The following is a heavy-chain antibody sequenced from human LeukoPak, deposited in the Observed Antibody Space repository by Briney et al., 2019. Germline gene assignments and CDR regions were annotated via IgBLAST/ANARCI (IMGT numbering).Heavy chain of an antibody. D-gene: IGHD3-9*01. CDR3: ARFSGYLDAFDI. CDR1: GYTFTSYD. CDR2: MNPNSGNT. J-gene: IGHJ3*02. V-gene: IGHV1-8*01. Sequence: ASVKASCKASGYTFTSYDINWVRQATGQGLEWMGWMNPNSGNTGYAQKFQGRVTMTRNTSISTAYMELSSLRSEDTAVYYCARFSGYLDAFDIWGQGTMVTVSS.